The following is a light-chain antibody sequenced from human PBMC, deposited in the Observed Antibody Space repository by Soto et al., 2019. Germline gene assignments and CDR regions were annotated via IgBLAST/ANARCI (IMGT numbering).Light chain of an antibody. Sequence: EIVLTQSPGTLSLSPGERATLSCRASQSVSSSYLAWYQQKPGQAPRLLIYGTSSRATAIPDRFSGSGSGTDFTLTISRLEPEDFAVYYCQQYNNWPPGTFGQGTKLEIK. CDR3: QQYNNWPPGT. CDR1: QSVSSSY. J-gene: IGKJ2*01. V-gene: IGKV3-20*01. CDR2: GTS.